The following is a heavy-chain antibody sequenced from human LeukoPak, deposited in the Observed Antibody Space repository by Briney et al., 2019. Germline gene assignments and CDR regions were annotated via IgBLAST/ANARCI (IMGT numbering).Heavy chain of an antibody. V-gene: IGHV3-30*18. CDR2: ISYDGSNK. J-gene: IGHJ4*02. Sequence: GGSLRLSCAASGFTFSSYGMHWVRQALGKGLEWVAVISYDGSNKYYADSVKGRFTISRDNSKNTLYLQMNSLRAEDTAVYYCAKSLAWGAGYSSGFYDYWGQGTLVTVSS. D-gene: IGHD6-19*01. CDR1: GFTFSSYG. CDR3: AKSLAWGAGYSSGFYDY.